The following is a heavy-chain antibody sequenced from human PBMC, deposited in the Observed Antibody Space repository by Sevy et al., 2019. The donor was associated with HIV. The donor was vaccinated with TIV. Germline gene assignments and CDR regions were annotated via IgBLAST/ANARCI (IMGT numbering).Heavy chain of an antibody. CDR2: INQDGRDK. Sequence: GGSLRLSCAASGFIFSTSWMAWVRQAPGKGLECVAAINQDGRDKYYVDSVKGRFIVSRDNAKNSLFLQMNSLRDEDTAVYDCVRGGGASWGPGALVTVSS. D-gene: IGHD3-16*01. V-gene: IGHV3-7*01. CDR3: VRGGGAS. J-gene: IGHJ5*01. CDR1: GFIFSTSW.